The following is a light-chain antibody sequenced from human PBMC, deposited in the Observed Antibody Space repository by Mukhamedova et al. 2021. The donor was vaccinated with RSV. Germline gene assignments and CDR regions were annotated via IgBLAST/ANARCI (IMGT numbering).Light chain of an antibody. CDR1: SSDVGIYNR. CDR3: GSYTGRSTYV. V-gene: IGLV2-18*02. CDR2: EVT. J-gene: IGLJ1*01. Sequence: VTISCTGTSSDVGIYNRVSWFQQPPGAAPKLIIYEVTNRPSGVPDRFSGSQSGDTASLTISGLQAEDEADYYCGSYTGRSTYVFGT.